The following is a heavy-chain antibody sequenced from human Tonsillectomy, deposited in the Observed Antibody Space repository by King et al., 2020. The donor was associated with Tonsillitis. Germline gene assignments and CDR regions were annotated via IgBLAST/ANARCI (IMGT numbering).Heavy chain of an antibody. CDR3: ARAHYYDSSGYYFFDY. Sequence: QLVQSGGGLVKPGGSLRLSCAASGFTFSTYSMNWVRQAPGKGLEWVSSIIGSRNYIYYADSVKGRFTISRDNAKNSLYLQMNSLRAEDTAVYYCARAHYYDSSGYYFFDYWGQGTLVTVSS. CDR2: IIGSRNYI. V-gene: IGHV3-21*01. D-gene: IGHD3-22*01. CDR1: GFTFSTYS. J-gene: IGHJ4*02.